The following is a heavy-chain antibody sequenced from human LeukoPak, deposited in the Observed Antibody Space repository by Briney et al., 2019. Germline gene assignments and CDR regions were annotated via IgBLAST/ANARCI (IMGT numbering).Heavy chain of an antibody. CDR2: LYTSGST. CDR1: GGSISSYY. J-gene: IGHJ3*02. CDR3: AREVDTAMITGAFDI. D-gene: IGHD5-18*01. V-gene: IGHV4-4*07. Sequence: PSETLSLTCTVSGGSISSYYWSWIRRPPGKGLEWIGRLYTSGSTNYNPSLKSRVTMSVDTSKNQFSLKLTSVTAADTAVYYCAREVDTAMITGAFDIWGQGTMVTVSS.